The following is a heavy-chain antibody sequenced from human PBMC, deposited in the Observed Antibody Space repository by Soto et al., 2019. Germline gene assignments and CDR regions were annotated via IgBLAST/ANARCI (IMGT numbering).Heavy chain of an antibody. Sequence: PGGSLRISCAASGFSFSCFWMSWVRQAPGKGLDSLANIKQDGSENYYVDSVKGRFTISRDNARNSLYLQMNSLRAEDTAVYYCARRAIRYCSSSSCRPYYGVDVWGQGTTVTVSS. CDR3: ARRAIRYCSSSSCRPYYGVDV. D-gene: IGHD2-2*01. J-gene: IGHJ6*01. CDR2: IKQDGSEN. V-gene: IGHV3-7*01. CDR1: GFSFSCFW.